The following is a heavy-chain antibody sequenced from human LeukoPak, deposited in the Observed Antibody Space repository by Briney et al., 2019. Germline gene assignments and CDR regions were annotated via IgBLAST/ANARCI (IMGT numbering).Heavy chain of an antibody. J-gene: IGHJ6*03. Sequence: SVKVSCKASGGTFSSYAISWVRQAPGQGLEWMGGIFPIFGTANYAPKFQGRVTITADESTSTAYSELSSLRSEDTAVYYCAREGFHYYYYYYYMDVWGKGTTVTVSS. CDR2: IFPIFGTA. CDR1: GGTFSSYA. CDR3: AREGFHYYYYYYYMDV. V-gene: IGHV1-69*01.